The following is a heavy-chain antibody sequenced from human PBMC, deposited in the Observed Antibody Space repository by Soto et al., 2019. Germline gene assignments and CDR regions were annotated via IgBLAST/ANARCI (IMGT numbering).Heavy chain of an antibody. D-gene: IGHD3-22*01. Sequence: GGSLRLSCAATGFTFSNYEMIWVRQAPGKGLEWISYISKSGGGRITYYADSVKGRFTISRDNPNNSLFLQMNSLTAEDTAVYYCAREADSGGYRLDSWGQGTMVTVYS. CDR3: AREADSGGYRLDS. V-gene: IGHV3-48*03. CDR1: GFTFSNYE. CDR2: ISKSGGGRIT. J-gene: IGHJ4*02.